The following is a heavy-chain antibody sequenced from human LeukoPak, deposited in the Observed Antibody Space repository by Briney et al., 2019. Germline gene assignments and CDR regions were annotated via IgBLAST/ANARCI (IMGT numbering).Heavy chain of an antibody. CDR2: IKSKTDGGTT. D-gene: IGHD4-11*01. J-gene: IGHJ6*03. CDR1: GFTFSNAW. Sequence: GGSLRLSCAASGFTFSNAWMSWVRQAPGKGLEWVGRIKSKTDGGTTDYAAPVKGRFTISRDDSKNTLYLQMNSLKTEDTAVHYCTTDLSSNHYYYYYYYMDVWGKGTTVTVSS. V-gene: IGHV3-15*01. CDR3: TTDLSSNHYYYYYYYMDV.